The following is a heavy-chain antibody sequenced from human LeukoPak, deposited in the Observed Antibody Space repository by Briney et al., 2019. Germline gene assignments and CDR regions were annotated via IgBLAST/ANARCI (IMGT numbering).Heavy chain of an antibody. CDR1: GYTFTSYD. CDR3: ARGRAAAGTSWFDP. V-gene: IGHV1-8*01. CDR2: MNPNSGNT. J-gene: IGHJ5*02. D-gene: IGHD6-13*01. Sequence: ASVKVSCKASGYTFTSYDINWVRQATGQGLEWIGWMNPNSGNTGYAQKFQGRVTMTRNTSISTAYMELSSLRSEDTAVYYCARGRAAAGTSWFDPWGQGTLVTVSS.